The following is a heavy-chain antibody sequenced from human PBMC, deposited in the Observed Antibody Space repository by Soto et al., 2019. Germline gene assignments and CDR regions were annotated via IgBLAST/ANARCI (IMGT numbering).Heavy chain of an antibody. V-gene: IGHV3-30*18. D-gene: IGHD6-19*01. CDR1: GFTFSGYG. CDR2: ISYDGSNK. J-gene: IGHJ6*02. Sequence: SGVSLRLSCAASGFTFSGYGMHWVRQAPGKGLEWVAVISYDGSNKYYADSVKGRFSISRDNSKNTLYLQMSSLRAEDTAVYYCVKDGSSGWPYYYGMDVWGQGTTVTVS. CDR3: VKDGSSGWPYYYGMDV.